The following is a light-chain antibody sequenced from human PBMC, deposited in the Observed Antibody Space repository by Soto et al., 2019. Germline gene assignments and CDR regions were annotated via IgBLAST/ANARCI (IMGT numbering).Light chain of an antibody. Sequence: EIVMTQSPATLSLSPGDRATLSCGASQSVTSKLAWYQQKPGQAPRLLISGASNRATGIPDRFSGSGSGTDFTLTISRLEPEDFAVYYCQQYGSSHRGFGQGTKVDIK. CDR3: QQYGSSHRG. CDR2: GAS. J-gene: IGKJ1*01. V-gene: IGKV3-20*01. CDR1: QSVTSK.